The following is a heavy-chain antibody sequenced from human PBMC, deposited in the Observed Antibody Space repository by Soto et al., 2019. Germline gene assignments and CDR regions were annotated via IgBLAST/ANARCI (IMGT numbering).Heavy chain of an antibody. D-gene: IGHD3-10*01. CDR3: AREGGITMIRDYYGMDV. Sequence: VQLVESGGGVVQPGRSLRLSCAASGFTFSSYGMHWVRQAPGKGLEWVAVIWYDGSNKYYADSVKGRFTISRDNSKNTLYLQMNSLRAEDTAVYYCAREGGITMIRDYYGMDVWGQGTTVTVSS. J-gene: IGHJ6*02. CDR1: GFTFSSYG. CDR2: IWYDGSNK. V-gene: IGHV3-33*01.